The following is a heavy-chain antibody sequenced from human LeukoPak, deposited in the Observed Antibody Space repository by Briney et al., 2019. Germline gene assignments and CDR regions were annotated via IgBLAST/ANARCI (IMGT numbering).Heavy chain of an antibody. CDR1: EFTFSSFS. J-gene: IGHJ4*02. V-gene: IGHV3-23*01. CDR3: AKGISADGYNFERGADY. D-gene: IGHD5-24*01. CDR2: VGGDGRVT. Sequence: PGGSLRLSCAASEFTFSSFSMNWVRQAPGKGLEWVSSVGGDGRVTYYADSVKGRFTISRDNSKNAIFLQMNSLRVEDTAVYYCAKGISADGYNFERGADYWGQGAQVIVSS.